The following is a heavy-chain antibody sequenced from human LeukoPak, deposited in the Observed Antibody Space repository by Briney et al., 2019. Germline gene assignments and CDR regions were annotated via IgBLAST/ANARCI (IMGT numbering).Heavy chain of an antibody. D-gene: IGHD5-18*01. CDR1: GYTFTSYA. V-gene: IGHV1-3*01. Sequence: ASVKVSCKASGYTFTSYAMHWVRQAPGQRLEWMGWINAGNGNTKYSQKFQGRVTITRDTSASTAYMELSSLRSEDTAVYYCARANSYGTPFDYWGQGTLVTVSS. CDR2: INAGNGNT. CDR3: ARANSYGTPFDY. J-gene: IGHJ4*02.